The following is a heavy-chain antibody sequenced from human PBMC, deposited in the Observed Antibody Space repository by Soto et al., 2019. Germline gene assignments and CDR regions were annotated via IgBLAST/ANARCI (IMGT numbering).Heavy chain of an antibody. D-gene: IGHD3-10*01. V-gene: IGHV3-15*01. J-gene: IGHJ5*02. CDR2: IKSKTDGGTT. CDR3: TTDPYYAIPNDWFDP. CDR1: GFTFSNAW. Sequence: EVQLVESGGGLVKPGGSLRLSCAASGFTFSNAWMSWVRQAPGKGLEWVGRIKSKTDGGTTDYAAPVKGRFTISRDDSKNTLYLLMNSLKTEDTAVYYCTTDPYYAIPNDWFDPWGQGTLVTVSS.